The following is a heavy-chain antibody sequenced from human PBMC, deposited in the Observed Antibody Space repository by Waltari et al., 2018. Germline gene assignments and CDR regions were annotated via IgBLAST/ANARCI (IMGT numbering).Heavy chain of an antibody. D-gene: IGHD4-17*01. J-gene: IGHJ4*02. CDR1: GGSISSSSYY. CDR2: IYYSGST. Sequence: QLQLQESGPGLVKPSETLSLTCTVSGGSISSSSYYWGWIRQPPGKGLEGIGRIYYSGSTYYNPSLKSRVTISVDTSKNQFSLKLSSVTAADTAVYYCARGSYGDPFDYWGQGTLVTVSS. CDR3: ARGSYGDPFDY. V-gene: IGHV4-39*07.